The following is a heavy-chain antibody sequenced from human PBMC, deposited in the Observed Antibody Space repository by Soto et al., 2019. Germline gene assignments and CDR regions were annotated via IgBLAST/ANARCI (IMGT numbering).Heavy chain of an antibody. Sequence: QVQLMQSGAEVRKPGASVKVSCKASGYTFTDYDINWVRQATGQGLEWLGWMTPKSGYTGYAQKFQGRVTLTRDTSRGTAYMELSSLTSVYTAVYYCTRNLYNTGDFDHWGQGTLVNVSS. CDR3: TRNLYNTGDFDH. J-gene: IGHJ4*02. CDR1: GYTFTDYD. V-gene: IGHV1-8*02. CDR2: MTPKSGYT. D-gene: IGHD1-20*01.